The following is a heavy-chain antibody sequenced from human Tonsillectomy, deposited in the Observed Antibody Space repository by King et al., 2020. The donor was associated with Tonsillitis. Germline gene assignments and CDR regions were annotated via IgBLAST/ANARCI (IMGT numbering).Heavy chain of an antibody. V-gene: IGHV4-34*01. Sequence: VQLQQWGAGLLKPSETLSLTFAVYGGSCTTYYWSWIRQPPGKGLDWIWEINHSGITNNNPSLNSRVTILVDTPKNQFSLKLSSVTAADTAVYYCASIGVEMATSMDVWGKGTTVTVSS. D-gene: IGHD5-24*01. CDR3: ASIGVEMATSMDV. J-gene: IGHJ6*03. CDR2: INHSGIT. CDR1: GGSCTTYY.